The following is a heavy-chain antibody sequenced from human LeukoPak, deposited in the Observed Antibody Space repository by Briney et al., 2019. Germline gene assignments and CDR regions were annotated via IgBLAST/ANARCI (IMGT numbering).Heavy chain of an antibody. V-gene: IGHV3-21*01. J-gene: IGHJ3*02. Sequence: AGGSLRLSCAASGFTFSSYSMNWVRQAPGKGLEWVSSISSSSSYIYYADSVKGRFTISRDNAKNSLYLQMNSLRAEDTAVYYCARGTLTVRNAFDIWGQGTMVTVSS. D-gene: IGHD4-17*01. CDR1: GFTFSSYS. CDR3: ARGTLTVRNAFDI. CDR2: ISSSSSYI.